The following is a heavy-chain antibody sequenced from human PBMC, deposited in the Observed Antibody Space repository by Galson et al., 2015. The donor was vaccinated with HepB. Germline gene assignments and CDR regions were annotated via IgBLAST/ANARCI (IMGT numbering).Heavy chain of an antibody. CDR3: ARDNDYRLFTSYYHYMDV. J-gene: IGHJ6*03. CDR2: INSDGSTT. Sequence: SLRLSCAASGFTFSSYWMHWVRQAPGKGLVWVSRINSDGSTTSYADSVKGRFTISRDNAKNTLYLQMNSLRAEDTAVYYCARDNDYRLFTSYYHYMDVWGKGTTVTVSS. V-gene: IGHV3-74*01. CDR1: GFTFSSYW. D-gene: IGHD4-11*01.